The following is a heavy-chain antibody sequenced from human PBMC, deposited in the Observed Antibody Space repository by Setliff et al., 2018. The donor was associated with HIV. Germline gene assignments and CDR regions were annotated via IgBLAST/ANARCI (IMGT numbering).Heavy chain of an antibody. CDR3: AKGRDGDLNHFDY. J-gene: IGHJ4*02. D-gene: IGHD4-17*01. V-gene: IGHV3-9*03. CDR1: GFTFSSYW. CDR2: ITWNRAII. Sequence: GGSLRLSCAASGFTFSSYWMHWVRQVPGKGLEWVSGITWNRAIIAYADSVKGRFTVSRDDAENSLYLQMSSLGPEDMGLYFCAKGRDGDLNHFDYWGQGTRVTVSS.